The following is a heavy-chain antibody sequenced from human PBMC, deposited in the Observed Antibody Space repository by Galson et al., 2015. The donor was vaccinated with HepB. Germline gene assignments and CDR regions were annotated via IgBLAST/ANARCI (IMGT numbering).Heavy chain of an antibody. J-gene: IGHJ4*01. CDR1: GVSIGTYY. CDR3: ASHPDYGDY. CDR2: TYSDGTT. V-gene: IGHV4-59*08. Sequence: ETLSLTCTVSGVSIGTYYWSWFRQSPGQRIEWIGYTYSDGTTTYSPSLKSRITISIDTSKRQLSLTVRSVTAADTAVYSCASHPDYGDYWGQGSLVTVSS.